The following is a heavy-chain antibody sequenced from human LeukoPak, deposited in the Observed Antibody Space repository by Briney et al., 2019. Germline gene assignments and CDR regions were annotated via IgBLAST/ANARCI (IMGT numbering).Heavy chain of an antibody. J-gene: IGHJ4*02. D-gene: IGHD6-13*01. CDR1: GFTFSSYA. CDR3: AKAIDSSSWFGFLDY. Sequence: GGSLRLSCAASGFTFSSYAMSWVRQAPGKGLEWVSAVSGSGGSTYYADSVKGRFTISRDNSKNTLYLQVNSLRAEDTAVYYCAKAIDSSSWFGFLDYWGQGTLVTVSS. CDR2: VSGSGGST. V-gene: IGHV3-23*01.